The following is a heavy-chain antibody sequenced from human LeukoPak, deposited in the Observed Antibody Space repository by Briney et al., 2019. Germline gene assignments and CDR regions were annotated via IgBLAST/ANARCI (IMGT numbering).Heavy chain of an antibody. Sequence: ASVKVSCKASGYTFTNHDINWVRQATGQGLEWMGWVSPNSGNTAYAQKVKGRVIMTMDPSMSTAYMELSSLLSEDTAVYYCARGGPDDNYDDFDYWGQGTLVTVAS. CDR3: ARGGPDDNYDDFDY. CDR1: GYTFTNHD. J-gene: IGHJ4*02. V-gene: IGHV1-8*01. CDR2: VSPNSGNT. D-gene: IGHD4-11*01.